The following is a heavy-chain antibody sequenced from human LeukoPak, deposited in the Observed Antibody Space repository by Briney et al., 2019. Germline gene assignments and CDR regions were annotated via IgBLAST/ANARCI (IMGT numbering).Heavy chain of an antibody. J-gene: IGHJ6*03. D-gene: IGHD5-18*01. V-gene: IGHV1-69*06. CDR1: GGTFSSYA. CDR2: IIPIFGTA. Sequence: SVKVSCKASGGTFSSYAISWVRQAPGQGLEWMGGIIPIFGTANYAQKFQGRVTITAGKSTSTAYMELSSLRSEDTAVYYCARAGYSYGYTHYYYYYMDVWGKGTTVTISS. CDR3: ARAGYSYGYTHYYYYYMDV.